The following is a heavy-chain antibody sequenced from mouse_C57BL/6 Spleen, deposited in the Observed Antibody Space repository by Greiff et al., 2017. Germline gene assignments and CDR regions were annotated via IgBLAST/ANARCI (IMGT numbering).Heavy chain of an antibody. V-gene: IGHV3-6*01. Sequence: VQLKESGPGLVKPSQSLSLTCSVTGYSITSGYYWNWIRQFPGNKLEWMGYLSYDGSNNYNPSFKNRITITRDTSKNQLFLKLNSVTTEDTATYYCARPWCDWYFDVWGTGTTVTVSS. D-gene: IGHD1-1*02. CDR2: LSYDGSN. J-gene: IGHJ1*03. CDR3: ARPWCDWYFDV. CDR1: GYSITSGYY.